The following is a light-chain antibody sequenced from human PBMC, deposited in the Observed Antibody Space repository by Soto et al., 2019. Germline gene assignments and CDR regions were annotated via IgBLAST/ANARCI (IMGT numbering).Light chain of an antibody. CDR2: LEGSGSY. V-gene: IGLV4-60*02. CDR3: ETWDFNTRV. Sequence: QLVLTQSSSASASLGSSVKLTCTQSSGHSSYIIAWHQQQPGKAPRYLMKLEGSGSYNKGSGVPDRFSGSSSGADRYLTISNLQFEDEADYYCETWDFNTRVFGGGTKVTVL. J-gene: IGLJ3*02. CDR1: SGHSSYI.